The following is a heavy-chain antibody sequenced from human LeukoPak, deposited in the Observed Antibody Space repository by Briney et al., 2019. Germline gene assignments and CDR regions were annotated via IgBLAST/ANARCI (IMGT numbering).Heavy chain of an antibody. CDR1: GGSIGTSSYY. CDR2: IYYSGRT. V-gene: IGHV4-39*07. D-gene: IGHD6-6*01. CDR3: ARTTDSSSSLEAFDI. J-gene: IGHJ3*02. Sequence: PSETLSLTCAVSGGSIGTSSYYWGWIRQPPGKGLEWIGSIYYSGRTYYNPSLESRVTMSLDTSQNQFSLKLSSVTAADTALYYCARTTDSSSSLEAFDIWGRGRMVTVSS.